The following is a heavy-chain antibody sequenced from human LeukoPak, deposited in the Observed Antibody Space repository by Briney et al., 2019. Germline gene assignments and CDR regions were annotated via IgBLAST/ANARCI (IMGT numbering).Heavy chain of an antibody. CDR2: INTKSCDT. CDR3: ARVGGSYKPDFDY. Sequence: ASVKLSCKASGYTFTDYYMHWVRQAPGQGLEWMGCINTKSCDTNYAQQFQGRVTMNRDTSISTAYMELSRLTSDDTAVYYCARVGGSYKPDFDYWGQGTLVTVSS. V-gene: IGHV1-2*02. D-gene: IGHD1-26*01. J-gene: IGHJ4*02. CDR1: GYTFTDYY.